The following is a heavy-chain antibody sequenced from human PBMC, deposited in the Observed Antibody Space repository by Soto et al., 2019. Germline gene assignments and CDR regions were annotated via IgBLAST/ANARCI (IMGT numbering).Heavy chain of an antibody. Sequence: GGSLRLSCAASGFTFEDYAMHWVRQVPGKGLEWVSGISWNSGSIAYADSVKGRFTISRDNAKNSLYLQMNSVRAEDTALYYCAKDPDDFWSGAFDYWGQGTLLTVSS. CDR1: GFTFEDYA. V-gene: IGHV3-9*01. CDR2: ISWNSGSI. J-gene: IGHJ4*02. CDR3: AKDPDDFWSGAFDY. D-gene: IGHD3-3*01.